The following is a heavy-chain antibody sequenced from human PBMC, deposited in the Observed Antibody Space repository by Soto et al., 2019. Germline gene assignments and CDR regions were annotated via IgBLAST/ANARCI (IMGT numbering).Heavy chain of an antibody. J-gene: IGHJ4*02. CDR2: ISSSSSYI. Sequence: GGSLRLSCSASGFTFSSFAMHWVRQAPGKGLEWVSSISSSSSYIYYADSVKGRFTISRDNAKNSLYLQMNSLRAEDTAVYYCARPRDYSSWPFYWGQGTLVTVSS. D-gene: IGHD6-13*01. CDR3: ARPRDYSSWPFY. V-gene: IGHV3-21*01. CDR1: GFTFSSFA.